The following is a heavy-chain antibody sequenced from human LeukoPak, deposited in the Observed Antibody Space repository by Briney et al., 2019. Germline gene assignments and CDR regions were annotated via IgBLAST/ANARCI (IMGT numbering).Heavy chain of an antibody. Sequence: ASVKVSCKASGYTFTSYYMHWVRQAPGQGLEWMGIINPSGGSTSYAQKFQGRVTMTEDTSTDTAYMELSSLRSEDTAVYYCATVVSGMFDYWGQGTLVTVSS. J-gene: IGHJ4*02. CDR1: GYTFTSYY. V-gene: IGHV1-46*01. CDR3: ATVVSGMFDY. CDR2: INPSGGST.